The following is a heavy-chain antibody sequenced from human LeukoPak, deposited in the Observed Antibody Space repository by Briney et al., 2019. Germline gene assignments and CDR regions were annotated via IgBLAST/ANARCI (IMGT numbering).Heavy chain of an antibody. CDR3: ARMRNDYGDPNWSDP. Sequence: SGPALVKPTQTLTLTCTFSGFSLNTRGMCLSWIRQPPGKALEWLARIDWDDDKYFSTSLKTRLTISKDTSKNQVVLTMTNMDPVDTATYYCARMRNDYGDPNWSDPWGQGTLVTVSS. J-gene: IGHJ5*02. V-gene: IGHV2-70*11. D-gene: IGHD4-17*01. CDR2: IDWDDDK. CDR1: GFSLNTRGMC.